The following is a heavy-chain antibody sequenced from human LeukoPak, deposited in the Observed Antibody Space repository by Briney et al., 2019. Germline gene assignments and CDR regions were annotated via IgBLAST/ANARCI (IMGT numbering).Heavy chain of an antibody. CDR1: GFTFSSYS. V-gene: IGHV3-48*01. CDR2: ISSSSSTI. CDR3: ARALARLRYNWFDP. Sequence: GGSLRLSCAASGFTFSSYSMNWVRQAPGKGLEWVSYISSSSSTIYYADSVKGRFTISRDNAKNSLYLQMNSLRAEDTAVYYCARALARLRYNWFDPWGQGTLVTVSS. J-gene: IGHJ5*02. D-gene: IGHD3-16*01.